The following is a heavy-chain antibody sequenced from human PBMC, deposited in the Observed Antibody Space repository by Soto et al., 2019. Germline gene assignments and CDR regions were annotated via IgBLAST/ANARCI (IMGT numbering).Heavy chain of an antibody. J-gene: IGHJ4*02. Sequence: QVQLVQSGAEVKKPGSSVKVSCKASGGTFSSYAISWVRQAPGQGLEWMGGIIPIFGTANYAQKLQGRVRITADESTSTAYMELSSLRSEDTAVYYCAGVMGATVGAPLIDYWGQGTLVTVSS. CDR2: IIPIFGTA. V-gene: IGHV1-69*01. D-gene: IGHD1-26*01. CDR1: GGTFSSYA. CDR3: AGVMGATVGAPLIDY.